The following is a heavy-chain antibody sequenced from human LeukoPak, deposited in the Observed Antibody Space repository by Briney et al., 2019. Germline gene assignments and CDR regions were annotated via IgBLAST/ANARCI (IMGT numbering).Heavy chain of an antibody. CDR1: GFTFNYYA. CDR2: ISWNSGNK. D-gene: IGHD1-26*01. V-gene: IGHV3-9*01. Sequence: GGSLRLSCAASGFTFNYYAMNWVRQAPGKGLEWISGISWNSGNKGYADSVKGRFTISRDNAKNSLYLQMNSLRTEDTALYYCATDRVGATGDYYGMDVWGQGTTVTVSS. CDR3: ATDRVGATGDYYGMDV. J-gene: IGHJ6*02.